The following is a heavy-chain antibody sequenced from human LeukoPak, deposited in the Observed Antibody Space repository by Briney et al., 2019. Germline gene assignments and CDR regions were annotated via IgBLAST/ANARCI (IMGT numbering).Heavy chain of an antibody. D-gene: IGHD2-15*01. J-gene: IGHJ3*02. CDR1: GGSFSDYY. Sequence: SETLSLTCAVYGGSFSDYYWSWIRQPPGKGLEWIGEINHSGSTNYNPSLKSRVTISVDTSKNQFSLKLRSVTAADTALYYCARSELSCSGGSCPTRYAFDIWGQGTVVTASS. CDR2: INHSGST. CDR3: ARSELSCSGGSCPTRYAFDI. V-gene: IGHV4-34*01.